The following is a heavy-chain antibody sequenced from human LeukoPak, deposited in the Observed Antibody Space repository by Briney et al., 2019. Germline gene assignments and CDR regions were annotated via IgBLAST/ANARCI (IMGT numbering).Heavy chain of an antibody. CDR2: IKHDGTQK. V-gene: IGHV3-30*04. J-gene: IGHJ2*01. Sequence: GTSLRLSCVVSGINFNDYSFNWVRQAPGKGLAWVAVIKHDGTQKYYADSVKGRFTVSKDNSENTLYLQMNSLRAEDTAVYYCAKDPDNSSGWYFDLWSRGTLVTVSS. D-gene: IGHD6-19*01. CDR3: AKDPDNSSGWYFDL. CDR1: GINFNDYS.